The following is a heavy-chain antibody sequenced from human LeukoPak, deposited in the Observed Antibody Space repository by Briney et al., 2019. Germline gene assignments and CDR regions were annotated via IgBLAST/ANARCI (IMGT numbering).Heavy chain of an antibody. CDR1: GFTFSDYY. CDR3: ARADCSSTSCYEFDY. D-gene: IGHD2-2*01. Sequence: GGSLRLSCAASGFTFSDYYMSWIRQAPGKGLEWVSYVRSSGSTIYYADSVKGRFTISRDNAKNSLYLQMNSLRAEDTAVYYCARADCSSTSCYEFDYWGQGTLVTVFS. J-gene: IGHJ4*02. V-gene: IGHV3-11*04. CDR2: VRSSGSTI.